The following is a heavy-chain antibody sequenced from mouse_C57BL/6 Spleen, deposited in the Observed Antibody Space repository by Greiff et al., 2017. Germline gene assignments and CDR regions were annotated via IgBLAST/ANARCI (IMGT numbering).Heavy chain of an antibody. V-gene: IGHV1-82*01. CDR1: GYAFSSSW. J-gene: IGHJ1*03. CDR2: IYPGDGDT. Sequence: VQLQQSGPELVKPGASVKISCKASGYAFSSSWMNWVKQRPGKGLEWIGRIYPGDGDTNYNGKFKGKATLTADKSSSTAYMQLSSLTSEDSAVYFCARWGYYYGHFDVWGTGTTVTVSS. CDR3: ARWGYYYGHFDV. D-gene: IGHD1-1*01.